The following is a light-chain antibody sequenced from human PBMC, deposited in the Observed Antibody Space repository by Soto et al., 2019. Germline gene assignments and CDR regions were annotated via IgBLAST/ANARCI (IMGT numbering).Light chain of an antibody. CDR3: QQRANWPIT. Sequence: EIVLTQSPCTLSLSQGERATLSCRASQSVSSSYLAWYRQKPGQAPRLLIYGASTRATGIPDRFSGSGSETDFTLTISSLEPEDFGVYYCQQRANWPITFGQGTRLEIK. CDR1: QSVSSSY. CDR2: GAS. J-gene: IGKJ5*01. V-gene: IGKV3D-20*02.